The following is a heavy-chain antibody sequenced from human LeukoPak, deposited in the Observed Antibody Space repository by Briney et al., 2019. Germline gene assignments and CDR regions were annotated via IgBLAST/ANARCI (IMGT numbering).Heavy chain of an antibody. J-gene: IGHJ6*02. Sequence: GGSLRLSCAASGFTLSSYWMSWVRQAPGQGLEGVANIKQDGSEIYYVDSVKGRFTIARDNAKNSLYLQMTSRRAEDTAVYYCARETHVVVTAIPTLDAWGQGTTVTVSS. V-gene: IGHV3-7*01. CDR1: GFTLSSYW. D-gene: IGHD2-21*02. CDR3: ARETHVVVTAIPTLDA. CDR2: IKQDGSEI.